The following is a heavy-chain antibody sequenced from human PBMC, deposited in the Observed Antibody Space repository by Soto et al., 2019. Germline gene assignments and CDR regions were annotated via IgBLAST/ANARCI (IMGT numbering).Heavy chain of an antibody. Sequence: GGSLRLSCAASGFTFSSYSMNWVRQAPGKGLEWVSSISSSSSYIYYADSVKGRFTISRDNAKNSLYLQMNSLRAEDTAVYYCARAVRDCSSTSCSYYMDVWGKGTTVTVSS. CDR1: GFTFSSYS. CDR3: ARAVRDCSSTSCSYYMDV. CDR2: ISSSSSYI. V-gene: IGHV3-21*01. D-gene: IGHD2-2*01. J-gene: IGHJ6*03.